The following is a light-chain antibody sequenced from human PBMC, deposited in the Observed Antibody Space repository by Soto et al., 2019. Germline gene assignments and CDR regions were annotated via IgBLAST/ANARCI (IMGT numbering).Light chain of an antibody. V-gene: IGKV3-20*01. Sequence: ETMLTQSPGALPLSPGERATLSCRARQSDSGSSWAGYQQKPRQAASLLMYGASSSATSVPDRFSGSGSGTDFTLTISGLEQEDAAVYYCQQYGGSLEITFGQGTRLEIK. CDR1: QSDSGSS. CDR3: QQYGGSLEIT. J-gene: IGKJ5*01. CDR2: GAS.